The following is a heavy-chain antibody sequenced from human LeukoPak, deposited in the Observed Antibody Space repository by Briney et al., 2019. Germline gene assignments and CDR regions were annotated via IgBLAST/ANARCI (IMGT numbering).Heavy chain of an antibody. CDR2: IKKDGSEK. CDR3: ARDRYCGGDCYSDY. V-gene: IGHV3-7*01. Sequence: RGSLRLSCAAPGFTFSSYWMSWVRQAPGKGLEWVANIKKDGSEKYYVDSVKGRFTISRDNAKNSLYLQMSSLRAEDTAVYYCARDRYCGGDCYSDYWGQGTLVTVSS. CDR1: GFTFSSYW. D-gene: IGHD2-21*02. J-gene: IGHJ4*02.